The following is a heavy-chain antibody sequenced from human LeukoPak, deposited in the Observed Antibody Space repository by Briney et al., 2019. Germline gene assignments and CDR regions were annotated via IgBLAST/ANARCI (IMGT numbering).Heavy chain of an antibody. Sequence: GSLXXSXAASGFTFSSYEMNWVRQAPGKGLEWVSYISSSGSTIYYADSVKGRFTISRDNAKNSLYLQMNRLRAEETAVYYXXXXXXXXXXXXXRGVVIHNFHFWGQGTLVTVSS. CDR1: GFTFSSYE. D-gene: IGHD3-10*01. CDR3: XXXXXXXXXXXXRGVVIHNFHF. CDR2: ISSSGSTI. J-gene: IGHJ4*02. V-gene: IGHV3-48*03.